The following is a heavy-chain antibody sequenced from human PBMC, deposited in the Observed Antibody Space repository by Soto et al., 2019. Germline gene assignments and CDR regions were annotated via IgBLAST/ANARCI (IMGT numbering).Heavy chain of an antibody. CDR3: ARDQGLKVTAVVGDKFDS. CDR1: GYDFIGHG. J-gene: IGHJ5*01. D-gene: IGHD3-16*01. CDR2: INSYNGDT. Sequence: QVQLVQSGGEEKKPGASVKVSCKASGYDFIGHGISWVRQARGQGLEWMGWINSYNGDTKYARKYQDRITLTKDKSTRTVYMELTSLRSDDTAVYYCARDQGLKVTAVVGDKFDSWGQGTLVTVSS. V-gene: IGHV1-18*04.